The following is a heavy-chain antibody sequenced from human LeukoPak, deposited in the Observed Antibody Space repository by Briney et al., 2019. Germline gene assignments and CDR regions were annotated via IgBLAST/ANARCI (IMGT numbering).Heavy chain of an antibody. D-gene: IGHD6-13*01. J-gene: IGHJ6*02. Sequence: GASVKVSCKASGYTFTSYGISWVRQAPGQGLEWMGWISAYNGNTNYAQKLQGRVTMTTDTSTSTAYMELRSLRSDDTAVYYCARVPGIAQYYYYGMDVWAKGPRSPSP. CDR2: ISAYNGNT. CDR3: ARVPGIAQYYYYGMDV. V-gene: IGHV1-18*01. CDR1: GYTFTSYG.